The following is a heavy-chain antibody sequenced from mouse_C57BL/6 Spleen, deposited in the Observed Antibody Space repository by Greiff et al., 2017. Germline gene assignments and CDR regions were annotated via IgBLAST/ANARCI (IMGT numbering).Heavy chain of an antibody. CDR2: INPSTGGT. CDR3: ARKGIYYDYDPLAY. V-gene: IGHV1-42*01. Sequence: VQLQQSGPELVKPGASVKISCKASGYSFTGYYMNWVKQSPEKSLEWIGEINPSTGGTTYNQKFKAKATLTVDKSSSTAYMQLKSLTSEEAAVYYCARKGIYYDYDPLAYWGKGTLVTVSA. D-gene: IGHD2-4*01. J-gene: IGHJ3*01. CDR1: GYSFTGYY.